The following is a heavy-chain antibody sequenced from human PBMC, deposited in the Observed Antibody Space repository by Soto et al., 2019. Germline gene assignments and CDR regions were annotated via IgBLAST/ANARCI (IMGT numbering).Heavy chain of an antibody. Sequence: SVNRSCKGSGGTMSGYAISWVRQKQGQGLEWMGGIIPIFGTANYAQKFQGRVTIPADESTSKAYMELSSLRSEDTAVYYCARVGRLYYYGMDVWGQGTTVTGS. CDR2: IIPIFGTA. J-gene: IGHJ6*02. V-gene: IGHV1-69*01. D-gene: IGHD3-16*01. CDR3: ARVGRLYYYGMDV. CDR1: GGTMSGYA.